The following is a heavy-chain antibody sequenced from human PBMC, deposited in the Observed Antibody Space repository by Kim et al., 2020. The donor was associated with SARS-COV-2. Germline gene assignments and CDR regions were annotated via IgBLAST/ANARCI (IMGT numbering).Heavy chain of an antibody. CDR2: ISYSGST. CDR1: GGTISTSSYY. V-gene: IGHV4-39*01. J-gene: IGHJ2*01. D-gene: IGHD2-15*01. CDR3: ARRAITCWGGCLFGL. Sequence: SETLSLTCTVSGGTISTSSYYWGWIGQPQGKGLEWIGSISYSGSTYYNPSLKSRVTISVDTSKNQFSLKLTSVTASDAAVYYCARRAITCWGGCLFGLWG.